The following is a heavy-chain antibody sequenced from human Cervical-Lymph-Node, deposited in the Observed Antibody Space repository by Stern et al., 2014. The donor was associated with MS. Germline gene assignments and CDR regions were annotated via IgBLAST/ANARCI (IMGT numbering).Heavy chain of an antibody. CDR3: ARDLRDISGYYLDS. CDR1: GYSFNRYA. CDR2: INTNTGNP. J-gene: IGHJ4*02. Sequence: QVQLVQSESELRKPGASVKVSCKASGYSFNRYAVTWVRQAPGQGLEWLGWINTNTGNPTYAQGFTGRFVFSLDTSVSTTYLHISSLKAEDTAVYYCARDLRDISGYYLDSWGQGSLVTVSS. V-gene: IGHV7-4-1*02. D-gene: IGHD3-22*01.